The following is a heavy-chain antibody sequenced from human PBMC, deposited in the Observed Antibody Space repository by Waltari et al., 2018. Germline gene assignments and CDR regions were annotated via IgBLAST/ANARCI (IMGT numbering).Heavy chain of an antibody. CDR1: GFIFSGYE. CDR2: ISYSGETI. V-gene: IGHV3-48*03. Sequence: EVQLVASGGDLVQPGGSLRLSCAVSGFIFSGYEMSWVRQAPGKGLEWISYISYSGETIHYADSVQGRFTTSRDHSKNSLILQMDSLRAEDTAIYYCARDHYMDVWGKGTTVTVSS. J-gene: IGHJ6*03. CDR3: ARDHYMDV.